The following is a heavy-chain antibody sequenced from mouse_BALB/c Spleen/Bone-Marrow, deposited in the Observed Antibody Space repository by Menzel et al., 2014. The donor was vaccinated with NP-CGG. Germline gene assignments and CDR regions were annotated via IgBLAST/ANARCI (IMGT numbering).Heavy chain of an antibody. J-gene: IGHJ3*01. CDR1: GFTFSSYA. Sequence: EVHLVESGGGLVKPGGSLKVSCAASGFTFSSYAMSWVRQSPEKRLEWVAEISSGGSYSYYPGTVTGRFTISRDNAKNTLNLEMSSLRSEDTAMYYCVREGAYWGQGTLVTVSA. CDR3: VREGAY. V-gene: IGHV5-9-4*01. CDR2: ISSGGSYS.